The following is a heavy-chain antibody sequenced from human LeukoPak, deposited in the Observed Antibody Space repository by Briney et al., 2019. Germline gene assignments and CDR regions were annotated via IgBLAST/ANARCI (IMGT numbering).Heavy chain of an antibody. D-gene: IGHD3-22*01. Sequence: SQTLSLTCAISGDSVSSNSASWNWIRQSPSRGLEWLGRTYYRSKWYHDYAVSVKSRITINSDTSRNQFSLQLNSVTAADTAVYYCARGKTITMIVVARRMGAFDIWGQGTMVTVSS. CDR1: GDSVSSNSAS. V-gene: IGHV6-1*01. CDR3: ARGKTITMIVVARRMGAFDI. CDR2: TYYRSKWYH. J-gene: IGHJ3*02.